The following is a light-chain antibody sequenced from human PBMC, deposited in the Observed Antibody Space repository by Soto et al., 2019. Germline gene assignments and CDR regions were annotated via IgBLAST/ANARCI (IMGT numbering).Light chain of an antibody. Sequence: QSVLTQPRSVSGSPGQSVTISCTGTSSDVGGYNYVSWYQQHPGKAPKLMIYDVSKRPSGVPDRFSGSKSGNTASLTISGRQAEDGGDYYFGSYAGSYPVVFGGGTKLTVL. CDR3: GSYAGSYPVV. V-gene: IGLV2-11*01. CDR2: DVS. J-gene: IGLJ2*01. CDR1: SSDVGGYNY.